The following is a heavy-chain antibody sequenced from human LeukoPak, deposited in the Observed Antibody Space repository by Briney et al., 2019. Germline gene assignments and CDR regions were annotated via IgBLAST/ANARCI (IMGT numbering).Heavy chain of an antibody. Sequence: SETLSLTCTVSGGFISSSSDYWGWIRQPPGKGLEWIGTISYSGNTYHSPSLKSRVTISVDTSKSQFSLKLNSVTAADTAVYHCARHWFHCSIAGCYYDSWGQGTLVTVSS. V-gene: IGHV4-39*01. CDR1: GGFISSSSDY. CDR2: ISYSGNT. CDR3: ARHWFHCSIAGCYYDS. J-gene: IGHJ4*02. D-gene: IGHD2-2*01.